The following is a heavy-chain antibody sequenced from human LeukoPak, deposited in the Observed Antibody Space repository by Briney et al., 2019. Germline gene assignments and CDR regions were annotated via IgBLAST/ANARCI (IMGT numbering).Heavy chain of an antibody. CDR1: GYSFTSYW. CDR2: IYPGDSDT. J-gene: IGHJ3*02. V-gene: IGHV5-51*01. Sequence: GESLKISCKGSGYSFTSYWIGWVRQMPGKGLEWMGIIYPGDSDTRYSPSFQGQVTISADKSISTAYLQWSSLKASDTAMYYCARLDIAVVVAATPLDKMRAFDIWGQGTMVTVSS. CDR3: ARLDIAVVVAATPLDKMRAFDI. D-gene: IGHD2-15*01.